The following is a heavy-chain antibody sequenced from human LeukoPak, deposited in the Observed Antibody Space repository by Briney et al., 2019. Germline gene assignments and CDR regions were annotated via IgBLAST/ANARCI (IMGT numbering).Heavy chain of an antibody. CDR1: GYTFTGYY. J-gene: IGHJ4*02. D-gene: IGHD6-19*01. V-gene: IGHV1-2*02. CDR3: ARAVLRQWLVFHY. CDR2: INPNSGGT. Sequence: EASVKVSCKASGYTFTGYYMHWVRQAPGQGLEWMGWINPNSGGTNYAQKFQGRVTMTRDTSISTAYMELSRLRSDDTAVYYCARAVLRQWLVFHYWGQGTLVTVSS.